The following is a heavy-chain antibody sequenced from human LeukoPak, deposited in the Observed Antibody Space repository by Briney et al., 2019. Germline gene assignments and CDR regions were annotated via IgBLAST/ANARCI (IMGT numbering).Heavy chain of an antibody. CDR3: AKPAYADDYGDYDPGAFDY. CDR2: ISGSGGST. Sequence: GGSLRLSCAASGFTFSSYGMSWVRQAPGKGLEWVSVISGSGGSTNYADSVKGRFTISRDNSKNTLYLQMNSLRAEDTAVYYCAKPAYADDYGDYDPGAFDYWGQGTLVTVSS. V-gene: IGHV3-23*01. J-gene: IGHJ4*02. CDR1: GFTFSSYG. D-gene: IGHD4-17*01.